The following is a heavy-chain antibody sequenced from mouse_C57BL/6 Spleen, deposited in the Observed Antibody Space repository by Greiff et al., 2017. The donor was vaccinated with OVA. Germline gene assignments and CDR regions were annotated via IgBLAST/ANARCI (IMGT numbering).Heavy chain of an antibody. V-gene: IGHV5-4*01. CDR1: GFTFSSYA. CDR2: ISDGGSYT. CDR3: ARDWGYGISYYFDY. Sequence: EVKLMESGGGLVKPGGSLKLSCAASGFTFSSYAMSWLRQTPEKRLEWVATISDGGSYTYYPDNVQGRFTISRDNAKNNLYLQMSHLKSEDTAMYYCARDWGYGISYYFDYWGQGTTLTVSS. J-gene: IGHJ2*01. D-gene: IGHD2-1*01.